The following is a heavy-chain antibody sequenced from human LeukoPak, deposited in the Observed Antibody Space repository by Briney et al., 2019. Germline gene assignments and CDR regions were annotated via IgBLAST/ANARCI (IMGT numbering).Heavy chain of an antibody. J-gene: IGHJ4*02. V-gene: IGHV6-1*01. CDR2: TYYRSKWYN. D-gene: IGHD2-15*01. CDR3: ARDLCSGGSCYFTFDY. Sequence: QTLSLTCAISGNSVSSNSAAWNWIRQSPSRGLEWLGRTYYRSKWYNDYAVSVKSRITINPDTSKDQFSLQLNSVTPEDTAVYYCARDLCSGGSCYFTFDYWGQGTLVTVSS. CDR1: GNSVSSNSAA.